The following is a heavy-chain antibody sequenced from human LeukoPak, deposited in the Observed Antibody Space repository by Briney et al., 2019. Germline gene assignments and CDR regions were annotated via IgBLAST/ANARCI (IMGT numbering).Heavy chain of an antibody. D-gene: IGHD3-3*01. CDR1: GGSISSGGYS. CDR3: ARGTSDATAANVLRLLEWPTPIDAFDI. V-gene: IGHV4-30-2*01. CDR2: IYHSGST. Sequence: PSETLSLTCAVSGGSISSGGYSWSWIRQPPGKGLEWIGYIYHSGSTYYNPSLKSRVTISVNRSKNQFSLKLSSMTAADTAVYYCARGTSDATAANVLRLLEWPTPIDAFDIWGQGTMVTVSS. J-gene: IGHJ3*02.